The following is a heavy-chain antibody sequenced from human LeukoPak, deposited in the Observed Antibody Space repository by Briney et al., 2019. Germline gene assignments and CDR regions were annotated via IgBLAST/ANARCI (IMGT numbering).Heavy chain of an antibody. Sequence: SETLSLTCTVSGVSINSYFWSWIRQPPGKGLEGIGYIYSSGDTNYNPSLKGRGTISLDTSKNQLSLKRSYATAADPAMYFCARHDAYCSRNSCYKGGSNWFDPWGQGTLVTVSS. CDR2: IYSSGDT. V-gene: IGHV4-4*09. CDR1: GVSINSYF. J-gene: IGHJ5*02. CDR3: ARHDAYCSRNSCYKGGSNWFDP. D-gene: IGHD2-2*02.